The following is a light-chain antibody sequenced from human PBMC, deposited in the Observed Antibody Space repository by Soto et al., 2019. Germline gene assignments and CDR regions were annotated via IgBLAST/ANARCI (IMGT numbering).Light chain of an antibody. V-gene: IGKV1-17*02. CDR3: VQYNIDPWT. J-gene: IGKJ1*01. CDR2: AAS. CDR1: QDIRND. Sequence: DIQMTQSPSSLSASVGDSVTITCRPSQDIRNDLGWFQVKPGKAPKSLIYAASRLQSGVPSRFSGSGSETEFSLTIINLQPEDFATYFCVQYNIDPWTFGQGTKVEI.